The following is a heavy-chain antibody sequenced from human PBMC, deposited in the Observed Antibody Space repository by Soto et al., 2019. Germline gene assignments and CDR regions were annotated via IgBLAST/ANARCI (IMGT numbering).Heavy chain of an antibody. V-gene: IGHV3-11*05. CDR3: ARVGEGVPDPFDP. Sequence: PGGSLRLSCAACGFTFSDYYMSWIRQAPGKGLEWVSYISSSSSYTNYADSVKGRFTISRDNAKNSLYLQMNSLRAEDTAVYYCARVGEGVPDPFDPWGQGTLVTVSS. D-gene: IGHD3-16*01. CDR2: ISSSSSYT. J-gene: IGHJ5*02. CDR1: GFTFSDYY.